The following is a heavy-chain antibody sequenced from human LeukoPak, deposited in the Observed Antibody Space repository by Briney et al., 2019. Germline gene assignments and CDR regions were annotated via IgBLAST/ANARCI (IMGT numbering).Heavy chain of an antibody. CDR1: GFTVSSNY. D-gene: IGHD3-9*01. J-gene: IGHJ4*02. V-gene: IGHV3-53*01. CDR3: VSHSDTLTSYSLDY. Sequence: GGALRLSCVASGFTVSSNYMSWVRPAPGKGLDWVSILHSGGNRYYADSVKGRFTISSDKSKSTVSLQMNSLRAEDTAVYYCVSHSDTLTSYSLDYWGQGTLVTVS. CDR2: LHSGGNR.